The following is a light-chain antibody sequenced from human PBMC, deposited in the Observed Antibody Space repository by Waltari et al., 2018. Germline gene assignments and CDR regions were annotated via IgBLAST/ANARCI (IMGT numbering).Light chain of an antibody. CDR2: RDS. V-gene: IGLV3-9*01. CDR1: NIGSKN. Sequence: SYELTQPLSVAVALGQTARITCGGNNIGSKNVHWYQQRPGQAPVLVIYRDSKRPSGIPERLSGSNSGNTATLTISRAQDGDEADYYCQVWDSSTVVFGGGTKLTVL. CDR3: QVWDSSTVV. J-gene: IGLJ2*01.